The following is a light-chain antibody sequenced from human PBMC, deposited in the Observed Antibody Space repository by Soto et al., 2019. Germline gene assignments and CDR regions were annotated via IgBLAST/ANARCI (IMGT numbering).Light chain of an antibody. CDR2: EVI. CDR1: SSDVGGYNR. J-gene: IGLJ3*02. V-gene: IGLV2-14*01. Sequence: QSVLTQPASVTGSPGQSITISCTGTSSDVGGYNRVSWYQQYPGTAPKLMNSEVINRPSGVSYRFSASKSGNTASLTISGLQPEDEADYYCSSYTIRNSWVFGGGTQLTVL. CDR3: SSYTIRNSWV.